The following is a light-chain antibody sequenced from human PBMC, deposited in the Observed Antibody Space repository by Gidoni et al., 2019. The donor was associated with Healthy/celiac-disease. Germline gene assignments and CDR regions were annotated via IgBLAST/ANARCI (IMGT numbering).Light chain of an antibody. J-gene: IGKJ1*01. CDR3: QQYYSTRT. CDR2: WAS. CDR1: QSVLYSSNNKNY. V-gene: IGKV4-1*01. Sequence: IVMTQSPDFLAVSLGERATINCKSSQSVLYSSNNKNYLAWYQQKPGQPPKLLIYWASTRESGVPDRFSGSGSGTDFTLTISSLQAEDVAVYYCQQYYSTRTFGQGTKVEIK.